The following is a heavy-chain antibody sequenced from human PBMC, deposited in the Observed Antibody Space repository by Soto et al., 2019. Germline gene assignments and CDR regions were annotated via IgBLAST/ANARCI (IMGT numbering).Heavy chain of an antibody. CDR1: GFTFTTLV. CDR2: IVVGSGNT. D-gene: IGHD3-9*01. V-gene: IGHV1-58*01. J-gene: IGHJ4*02. CDR3: ARERTTFDILTGYLAFWFDY. Sequence: GASVKVSCKASGFTFTTLVVLCVRQARGHPLEWIGWIVVGSGNTNYAQKYQDRVTITRDMSTGTAYMELSSLRSEDTGVYFCARERTTFDILTGYLAFWFDYWGQGTLVTV.